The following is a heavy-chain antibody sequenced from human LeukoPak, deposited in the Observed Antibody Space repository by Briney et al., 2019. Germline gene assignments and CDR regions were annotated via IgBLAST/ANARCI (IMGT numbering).Heavy chain of an antibody. CDR1: GFTFSSYG. CDR2: IYSGGST. CDR3: ARDLRGSYSFNWFDP. Sequence: GGSLRLSCAASGFTFSSYGMSWVRQAPGKGLEWVSVIYSGGSTYYADSVKGRFTISRDNSKNTLYLQMNCLRAEDTAVYYCARDLRGSYSFNWFDPWGQGTLVTVSS. D-gene: IGHD1-26*01. J-gene: IGHJ5*02. V-gene: IGHV3-66*01.